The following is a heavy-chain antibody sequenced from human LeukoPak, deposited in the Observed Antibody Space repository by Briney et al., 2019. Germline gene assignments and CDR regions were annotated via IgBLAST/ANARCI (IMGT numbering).Heavy chain of an antibody. CDR1: GFTFRSYG. V-gene: IGHV3-23*01. CDR2: ISGSGDKT. CDR3: AKRGVVIRAVLVVGFHKEAYYFDS. Sequence: QTGGSLRLSCAASGFTFRSYGMSWVRQAPGRGLEWVSSISGSGDKTHHADPVKGRFTISRDNPKNTLYLQMNSLRSEDTAVYFCAKRGVVIRAVLVVGFHKEAYYFDSWGQGALVTVSS. D-gene: IGHD2-15*01. J-gene: IGHJ4*02.